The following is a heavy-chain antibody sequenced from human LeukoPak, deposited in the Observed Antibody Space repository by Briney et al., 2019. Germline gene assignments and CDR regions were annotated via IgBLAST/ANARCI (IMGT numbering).Heavy chain of an antibody. Sequence: PGGSLRLSCAASGFTSSDYTMNWVRQAPGKGLEWVSGIRVSDDSTYYADSVKGRFTMSRDNSNNMLYLQMNSLRAEDTAVYYCAKDRFCSSTNCPYDQWGQGALVTVSS. J-gene: IGHJ5*02. D-gene: IGHD2-2*01. CDR2: IRVSDDST. V-gene: IGHV3-23*01. CDR3: AKDRFCSSTNCPYDQ. CDR1: GFTSSDYT.